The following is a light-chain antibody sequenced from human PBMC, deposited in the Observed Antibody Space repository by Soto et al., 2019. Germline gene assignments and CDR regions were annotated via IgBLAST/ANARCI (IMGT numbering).Light chain of an antibody. CDR2: DVS. Sequence: QSVLNQPASVSGSPGQSITISCTGTSSDVGGYNYVSWYQQHPGKAPKLMIYDVSNRPSGVSNRFSGSKSGSTASLTISGLQAEDEADYYCSSYTSSSTLVFGTGTKVTVL. V-gene: IGLV2-14*01. J-gene: IGLJ1*01. CDR1: SSDVGGYNY. CDR3: SSYTSSSTLV.